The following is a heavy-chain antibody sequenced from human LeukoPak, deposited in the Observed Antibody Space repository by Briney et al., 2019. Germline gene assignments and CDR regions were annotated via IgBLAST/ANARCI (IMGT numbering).Heavy chain of an antibody. CDR1: GGSISSSSYY. CDR2: IYYSGST. Sequence: SETLSLTCTVSGGSISSSSYYWGWIRQPPGEGLEWIGSIYYSGSTYYNPSLKSRVTISVDTSKNQFSLKLSSVTAADTAVYYCARYGMARGVTPNWFDPWGQGTLVTVSS. CDR3: ARYGMARGVTPNWFDP. D-gene: IGHD3-10*01. J-gene: IGHJ5*02. V-gene: IGHV4-39*01.